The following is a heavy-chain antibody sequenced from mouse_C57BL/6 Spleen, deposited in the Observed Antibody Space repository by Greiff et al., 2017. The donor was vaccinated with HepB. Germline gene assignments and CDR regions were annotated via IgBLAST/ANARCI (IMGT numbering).Heavy chain of an antibody. Sequence: EVQLQQSGPELVKPGASVKISCKASGYTFTDYYMNWVKQSHGKSLEWIGDINPNNGGTSYNQKFKGKATLTVDKSSSTAYMELRSLTSEDSAVYYCAREGDHGAYWGQGTLVTVSA. V-gene: IGHV1-26*01. CDR3: AREGDHGAY. CDR1: GYTFTDYY. J-gene: IGHJ3*01. CDR2: INPNNGGT. D-gene: IGHD3-3*01.